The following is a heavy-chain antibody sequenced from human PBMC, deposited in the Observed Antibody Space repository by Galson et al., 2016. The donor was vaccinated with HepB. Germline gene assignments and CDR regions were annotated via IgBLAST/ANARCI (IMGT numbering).Heavy chain of an antibody. Sequence: SLRLSCAVSGFPVSSNYMTWVRQAPGKGPEWVSVIHTGGNTYYADSVKGRFIISRDNFKNILYPQMNSLRVGDTAVYYCGRDKRLMPRQGMYYYGTDVWGPGTTVTV. CDR3: GRDKRLMPRQGMYYYGTDV. CDR1: GFPVSSNY. V-gene: IGHV3-53*01. D-gene: IGHD2-2*01. J-gene: IGHJ6*02. CDR2: IHTGGNT.